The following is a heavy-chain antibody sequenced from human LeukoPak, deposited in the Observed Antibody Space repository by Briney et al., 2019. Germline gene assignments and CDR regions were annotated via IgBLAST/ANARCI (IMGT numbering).Heavy chain of an antibody. V-gene: IGHV3-30*03. Sequence: GGSLRLSCAASGFTFSSYGMHWVRQAPGKGLEWVAVISYDGSNKYYADSVKGRFTISRDNSKNTLYLQMNSLRAEDTAVYYCARGDYAFSDLDYWGQGTLVTVSS. CDR2: ISYDGSNK. J-gene: IGHJ4*02. CDR1: GFTFSSYG. D-gene: IGHD4-17*01. CDR3: ARGDYAFSDLDY.